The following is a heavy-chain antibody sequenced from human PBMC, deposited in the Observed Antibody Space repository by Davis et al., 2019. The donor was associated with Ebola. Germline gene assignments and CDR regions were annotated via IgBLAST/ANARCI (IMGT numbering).Heavy chain of an antibody. J-gene: IGHJ4*02. CDR2: INHSGST. D-gene: IGHD3-3*01. CDR1: GGSFSGYY. V-gene: IGHV4-34*01. Sequence: PSETLSLTCAVYGGSFSGYYWSWIRQPPGKGLEWIGEINHSGSTNYNPSLKSRVTISVDTSKNQFSLKLTSVTAADTAVYYCARGTPGVAFDYWGQGTLVIVSS. CDR3: ARGTPGVAFDY.